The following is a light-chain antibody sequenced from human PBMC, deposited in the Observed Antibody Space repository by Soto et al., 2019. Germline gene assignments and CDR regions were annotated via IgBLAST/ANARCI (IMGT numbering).Light chain of an antibody. CDR1: SSDVGGYNY. CDR3: SSYISSSTGVV. Sequence: QSALTQPASVSGSPGQSITISCTGSSSDVGGYNYVSWYQQHPGKAPKLIIYDVSNRPSGVSNHFSGSKSGNTASLTISGLQAEDEADYYCSSYISSSTGVVFGGGTKVTVL. CDR2: DVS. V-gene: IGLV2-14*01. J-gene: IGLJ2*01.